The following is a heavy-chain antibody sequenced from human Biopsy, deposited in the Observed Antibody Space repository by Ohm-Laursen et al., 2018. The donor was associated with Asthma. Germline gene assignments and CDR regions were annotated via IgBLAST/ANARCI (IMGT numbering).Heavy chain of an antibody. J-gene: IGHJ6*02. CDR1: GGTFSNFA. CDR2: IMAGFGTT. D-gene: IGHD6-19*01. CDR3: ARCQVGYSSGWSLLLKKIYYSGMDV. V-gene: IGHV1-69*13. Sequence: SVKVSCKAPGGTFSNFAISWVRQAPGQGLEWLGGIMAGFGTTNYAQKFQGRVTITADESTSTAYMEVTSLRSEDTAIYYCARCQVGYSSGWSLLLKKIYYSGMDVWGQGTAVTVSS.